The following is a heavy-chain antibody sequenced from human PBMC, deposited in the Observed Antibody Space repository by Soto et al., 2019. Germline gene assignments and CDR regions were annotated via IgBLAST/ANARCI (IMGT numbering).Heavy chain of an antibody. J-gene: IGHJ5*02. CDR1: GGSISSYY. CDR3: ASCFPPQGGKNNWFAP. V-gene: IGHV4-59*01. Sequence: PSETLSLTCTVSGGSISSYYWSWIRQPPGKGLEWIGYIYYSGSTNYNPSLKSRVTISVDTSKNQFSLKLSSVTAADTAVYYCASCFPPQGGKNNWFAPWGRGTLVPVSA. CDR2: IYYSGST.